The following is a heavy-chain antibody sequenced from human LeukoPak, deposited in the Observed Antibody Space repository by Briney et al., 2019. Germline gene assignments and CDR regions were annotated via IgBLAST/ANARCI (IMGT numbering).Heavy chain of an antibody. J-gene: IGHJ4*02. D-gene: IGHD6-19*01. V-gene: IGHV3-15*01. CDR2: IKSKTDGGTT. Sequence: GGSLRLSCAASGFTFSNAWMSWVRQAPGKGLEWVGRIKSKTDGGTTDYAAPVKGRFTISRDDSKNTLYLQMNSLKTEDTAVYYCTTDWGSGWSEVDYWGQGTLVTVSS. CDR1: GFTFSNAW. CDR3: TTDWGSGWSEVDY.